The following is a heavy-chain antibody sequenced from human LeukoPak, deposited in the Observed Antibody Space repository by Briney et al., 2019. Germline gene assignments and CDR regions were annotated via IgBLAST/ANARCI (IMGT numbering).Heavy chain of an antibody. CDR2: FYSSGST. J-gene: IGHJ5*02. V-gene: IGHV4-59*01. D-gene: IGHD3-10*01. CDR1: GGSTSSYY. Sequence: PSETLSLTCTVSGGSTSSYYWNWVRQPPGNVLEWIGNFYSSGSTDYSPYLTSRVTISLDTSKFQFSLRLNSVTAADTAVYYCARADPNASGYFYRFNWFDPWGQGTLVTVSS. CDR3: ARADPNASGYFYRFNWFDP.